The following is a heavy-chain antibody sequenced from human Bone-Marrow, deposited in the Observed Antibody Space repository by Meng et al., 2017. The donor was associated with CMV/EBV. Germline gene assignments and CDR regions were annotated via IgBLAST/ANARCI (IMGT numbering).Heavy chain of an antibody. Sequence: GGSLRLSSAASGFTFSSYSMNWVRQAPGEGLEWVSSISSRSSHIYYADSVKGRFTISRDNAMNTLYLQMSRLRAEDTAVYYCARDSRVGGVQAAIFYYYYGMAVWGQGHTV. D-gene: IGHD2-2*02. CDR1: GFTFSSYS. J-gene: IGHJ6*01. CDR2: ISSRSSHI. V-gene: IGHV3-21*01. CDR3: ARDSRVGGVQAAIFYYYYGMAV.